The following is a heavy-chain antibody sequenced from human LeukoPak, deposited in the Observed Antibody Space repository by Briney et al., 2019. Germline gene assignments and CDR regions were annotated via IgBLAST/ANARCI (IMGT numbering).Heavy chain of an antibody. D-gene: IGHD3-22*01. V-gene: IGHV2-5*02. CDR1: GFSLRTPGVG. CDR3: AHTNYYDGDGYYFLNY. Sequence: KESGPTLVKPTQTLTLTCNFSGFSLRTPGVGVAWIRQPPTTALEWLALIYWDDHKHYSPSLKTRLTITKDTSKNQVVLTMTNLDPVDTGTYYCAHTNYYDGDGYYFLNYWGQGTLVTVSS. J-gene: IGHJ4*02. CDR2: IYWDDHK.